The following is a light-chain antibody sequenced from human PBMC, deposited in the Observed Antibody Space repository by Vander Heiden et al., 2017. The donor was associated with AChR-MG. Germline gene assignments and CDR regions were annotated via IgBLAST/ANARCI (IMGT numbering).Light chain of an antibody. J-gene: IGKJ1*01. V-gene: IGKV2-30*01. CDR3: LQGTHWPWT. CDR1: QNLLYSNGNTY. CDR2: TVS. Sequence: DVVMTQSPLSLPVTLGQPASLSCRSSQNLLYSNGNTYLSWFQQRPGQSPRRLIYTVSYRDSGVPDRFSGSGSGTDFTLKISRVEAEDVGVYYCLQGTHWPWTFGQGTKVEIK.